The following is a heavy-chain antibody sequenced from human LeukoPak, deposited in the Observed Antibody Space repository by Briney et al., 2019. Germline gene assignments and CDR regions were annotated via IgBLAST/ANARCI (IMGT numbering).Heavy chain of an antibody. CDR1: GFTVSSNY. CDR2: IYSGGST. CDR3: AGPDPSAPHYYYYYMDL. J-gene: IGHJ6*03. V-gene: IGHV3-66*02. Sequence: GGSLRLSCAASGFTVSSNYMSWVRQAPGKGLGWVSVIYSGGSTYYADSVKGRFTISRDNSKNTLFLHMNSLRAEDTAVYYCAGPDPSAPHYYYYYMDLWGKGTTVTVSS.